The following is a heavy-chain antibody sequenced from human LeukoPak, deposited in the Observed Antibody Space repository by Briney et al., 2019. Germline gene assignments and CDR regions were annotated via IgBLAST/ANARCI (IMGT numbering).Heavy chain of an antibody. D-gene: IGHD6-19*01. Sequence: SSETLSLTCTVSGGSISSGTYYWGWIRQPPGKGLEWFGSIYYSGSTYYNPSLKSRVTISVDTSKNQFSLKLSSVTAADTAVYYSARHVLYSGAVTGTVWFDPWGQGTLVTVSS. J-gene: IGHJ5*02. CDR2: IYYSGST. CDR1: GGSISSGTYY. CDR3: ARHVLYSGAVTGTVWFDP. V-gene: IGHV4-39*01.